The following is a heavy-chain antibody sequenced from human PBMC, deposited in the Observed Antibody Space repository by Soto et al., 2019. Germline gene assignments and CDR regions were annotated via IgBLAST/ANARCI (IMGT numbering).Heavy chain of an antibody. D-gene: IGHD2-15*01. CDR3: ARGGIVVVVAARDAFDI. V-gene: IGHV4-31*03. CDR2: IYYSGST. CDR1: GGSISSGGYY. J-gene: IGHJ3*02. Sequence: QVQLQESGPGLVKPSQTLSLTCTVSGGSISSGGYYWSWIRQHPGKGLEWIGYIYYSGSTYYNPXLKSRVTTSLXXSXNXXSLKLSSVTAADTAVYYCARGGIVVVVAARDAFDIWGQGTMVTVSS.